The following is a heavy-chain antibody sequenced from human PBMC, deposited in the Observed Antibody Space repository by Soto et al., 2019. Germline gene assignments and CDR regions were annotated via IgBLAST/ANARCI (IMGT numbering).Heavy chain of an antibody. CDR2: IYWDDDK. CDR3: AHIWGRAARPYFDY. V-gene: IGHV2-5*02. D-gene: IGHD6-6*01. Sequence: QITLKESGPTLVQPTQTITLTCTFSGFSLSTSAVGVGWIRQPPGNALEWLALIYWDDDKRYSPSLKSRLTITKDTSNNQVVLTMTTMDPVDTATYYCAHIWGRAARPYFDYWGQGTLVTVSS. J-gene: IGHJ4*02. CDR1: GFSLSTSAVG.